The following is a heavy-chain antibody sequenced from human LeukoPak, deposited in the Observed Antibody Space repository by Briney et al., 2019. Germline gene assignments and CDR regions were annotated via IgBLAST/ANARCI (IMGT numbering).Heavy chain of an antibody. J-gene: IGHJ5*02. D-gene: IGHD3-3*01. V-gene: IGHV4-34*01. Sequence: PSETLSLTCAVYGGSFSGYYWSWIRQPPGKGLEWIGEINHSGSTNYNPSLKSRVTISVDTSKNQFSLKMSSVTAADTAVYYCAREGYDFWSGYLHKYNWFGPWGQGTLVTVSS. CDR3: AREGYDFWSGYLHKYNWFGP. CDR1: GGSFSGYY. CDR2: INHSGST.